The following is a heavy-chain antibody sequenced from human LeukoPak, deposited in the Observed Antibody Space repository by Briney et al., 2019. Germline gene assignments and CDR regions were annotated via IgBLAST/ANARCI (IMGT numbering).Heavy chain of an antibody. CDR1: GFIFSDYY. D-gene: IGHD6-13*01. CDR3: ARDPIAAPGTNFYHYYIDV. V-gene: IGHV3-11*04. J-gene: IGHJ6*03. Sequence: GGSLRLSCAASGFIFSDYYMSWIRQAPGKGLEWISYISTSGISKYYAGSVKGRFTISRDNTKNSLYLQMNSLRVDDTGVYYCARDPIAAPGTNFYHYYIDVWGKGTTVTVSS. CDR2: ISTSGISK.